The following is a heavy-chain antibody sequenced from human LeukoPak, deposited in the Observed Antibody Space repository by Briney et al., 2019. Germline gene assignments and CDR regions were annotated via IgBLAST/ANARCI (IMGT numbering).Heavy chain of an antibody. CDR3: ARDRPSGWYLQYYFNY. D-gene: IGHD6-19*01. V-gene: IGHV3-7*04. CDR2: IKPDGSEK. J-gene: IGHJ4*02. Sequence: GGSLRLSCVVSGFTFSNYWMSWVRQAPGKGLEWVANIKPDGSEKNYVDSVKGRFTISRDNAKNSLYLQMNSLRAEDTAVYYCARDRPSGWYLQYYFNYWGQGNLVTVSS. CDR1: GFTFSNYW.